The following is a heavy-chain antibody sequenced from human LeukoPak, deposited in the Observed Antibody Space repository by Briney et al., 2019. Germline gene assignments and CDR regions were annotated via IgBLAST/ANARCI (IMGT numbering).Heavy chain of an antibody. CDR2: INTNTGNP. Sequence: ASVKVSCKTSGYAFINYAINWVRQAPGQGLEWMGWINTNTGNPTYAQGFTGRFVFSLDTSVSTAYLQISSLETEDTAIYYCARSNNDGDYLGVGFDYWGQGALVTVSS. D-gene: IGHD4-17*01. J-gene: IGHJ4*02. V-gene: IGHV7-4-1*02. CDR3: ARSNNDGDYLGVGFDY. CDR1: GYAFINYA.